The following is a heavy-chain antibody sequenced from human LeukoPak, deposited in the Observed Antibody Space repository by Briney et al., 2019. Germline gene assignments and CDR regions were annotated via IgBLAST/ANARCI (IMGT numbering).Heavy chain of an antibody. CDR2: ISWNSGSI. D-gene: IGHD2-2*01. CDR1: GFTFDDYA. Sequence: PGGSLRLSCAASGFTFDDYAMHWVRQAPGKGLEWVSGISWNSGSIGYADSVKGRFTISRDNAKNSLYLQMNSLRAEDTAVYYCARYCSSTSCYDNYYYGMDVWGQGTTVTVSS. J-gene: IGHJ6*02. CDR3: ARYCSSTSCYDNYYYGMDV. V-gene: IGHV3-9*01.